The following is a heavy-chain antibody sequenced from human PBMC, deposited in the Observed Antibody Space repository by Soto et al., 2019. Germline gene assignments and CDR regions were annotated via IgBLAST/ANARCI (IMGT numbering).Heavy chain of an antibody. V-gene: IGHV1-58*01. CDR1: GFTFTSSA. CDR3: AADRATVVTVDAFDI. J-gene: IGHJ3*02. D-gene: IGHD4-17*01. Sequence: QMQLVQSGPEVKKPGTSVKVSCKASGFTFTSSAVQWVRQARGQRLEWIGWIVVGSGNTNYAQKFQERVTITRDMSTSTAYMELSSLRSEDTAVYYCAADRATVVTVDAFDIWGQGTMVTVSS. CDR2: IVVGSGNT.